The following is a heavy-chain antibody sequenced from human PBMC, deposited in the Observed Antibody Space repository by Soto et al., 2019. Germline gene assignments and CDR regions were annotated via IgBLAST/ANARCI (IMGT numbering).Heavy chain of an antibody. V-gene: IGHV3-30-3*01. CDR2: ISYDGSNK. CDR1: GFTFSSYA. J-gene: IGHJ4*02. Sequence: GGSLRLSCAASGFTFSSYAMHWVRQAPGKGLEWVAVISYDGSNKYYADSVKGRFTISRDNSKNTLYLQMNSLRAEDTAVYYCARGGQEYSGYDFLDPIDYWGQGTLVTVSS. D-gene: IGHD5-12*01. CDR3: ARGGQEYSGYDFLDPIDY.